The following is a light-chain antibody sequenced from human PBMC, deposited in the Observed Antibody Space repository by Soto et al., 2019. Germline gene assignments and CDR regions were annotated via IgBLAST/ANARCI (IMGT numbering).Light chain of an antibody. CDR3: QQYYSFPQT. V-gene: IGKV4-1*01. CDR2: WAS. J-gene: IGKJ1*01. CDR1: QSVLYSSNNKNY. Sequence: DIVMTQSPDSLAVSLGEVATINCKSSQSVLYSSNNKNYLAWYQQKPGQPPKLLIHWASTRASGVPDRFSGSGSGTDFTLTISSQQAEDVAVYYCQQYYSFPQTFGQGTKVESK.